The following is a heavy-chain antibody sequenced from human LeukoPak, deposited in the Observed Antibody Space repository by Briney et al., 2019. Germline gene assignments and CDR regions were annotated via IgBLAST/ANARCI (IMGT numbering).Heavy chain of an antibody. J-gene: IGHJ3*02. V-gene: IGHV1-18*04. CDR2: ISAYNGNT. D-gene: IGHD3-10*01. CDR3: ARVQLWPDAFDI. CDR1: GYTFTAYY. Sequence: ASVKVSCKASGYTFTAYYIHWVRQAPGQGLEWMGWISAYNGNTNYAQKLQGRVTMTTDTSTSTAYMELRSLRSDDTAVYYCARVQLWPDAFDIWGQGTMVTVSS.